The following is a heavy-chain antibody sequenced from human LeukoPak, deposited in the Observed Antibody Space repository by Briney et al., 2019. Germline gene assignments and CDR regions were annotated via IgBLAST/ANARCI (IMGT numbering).Heavy chain of an antibody. CDR3: ARDRDTYYYDSSGYS. J-gene: IGHJ4*02. D-gene: IGHD3-22*01. V-gene: IGHV3-43*01. CDR2: ITWDGGST. CDR1: GFTFDDYT. Sequence: GGSLRLSCAASGFTFDDYTMHWVRQAPGKGLEWVSLITWDGGSTYYADSVKGRFTISRDNAKNSLYLQMNSLRAEDTAVYYCARDRDTYYYDSSGYSWGQGTLVTVSS.